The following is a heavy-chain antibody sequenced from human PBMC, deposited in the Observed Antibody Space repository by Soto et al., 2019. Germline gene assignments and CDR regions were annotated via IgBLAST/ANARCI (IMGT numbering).Heavy chain of an antibody. CDR1: GGTFSSYA. D-gene: IGHD4-4*01. V-gene: IGHV1-69*13. J-gene: IGHJ6*02. Sequence: SVKVSCKASGGTFSSYAISWVRQAPGQGLEWMGGIIPIFGTANYAQKFQGRVTITADESMSTAYMELSSLRSEDTAVYYCARNGDYSNYVFNYYGMDVWGQGTTVTVSS. CDR2: IIPIFGTA. CDR3: ARNGDYSNYVFNYYGMDV.